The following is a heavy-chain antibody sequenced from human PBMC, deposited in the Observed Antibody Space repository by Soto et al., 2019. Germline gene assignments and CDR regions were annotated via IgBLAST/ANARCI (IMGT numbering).Heavy chain of an antibody. J-gene: IGHJ5*02. CDR1: GGSISSGGYY. Sequence: QVQLQESGPGLVKPSQTLSLTCTVSGGSISSGGYYWSWIRQHPGKGLEWIGYSYYSGSTYHNPSRNPRVDRSGHTSQPPSTLKLSSVTCAETALQCSARGAVVDITVGWSAPWGQGTLVPASS. V-gene: IGHV4-31*03. D-gene: IGHD3-22*01. CDR2: SYYSGST. CDR3: ARGAVVDITVGWSAP.